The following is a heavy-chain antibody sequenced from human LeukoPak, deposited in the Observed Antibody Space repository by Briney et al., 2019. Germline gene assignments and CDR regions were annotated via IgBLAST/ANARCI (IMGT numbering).Heavy chain of an antibody. V-gene: IGHV3-33*01. CDR2: IWYDGSNE. J-gene: IGHJ4*02. CDR1: GFTFSSYG. Sequence: GRSLRLSCAASGFTFSSYGMHWVRQAPGKGLEWVAVIWYDGSNEYYADSVKGRFTISRDNSKNTLYLQMNSLRAEDTAVYYCAREYCSSTSCYPWDWGQGTLVTVSS. CDR3: AREYCSSTSCYPWD. D-gene: IGHD2-2*01.